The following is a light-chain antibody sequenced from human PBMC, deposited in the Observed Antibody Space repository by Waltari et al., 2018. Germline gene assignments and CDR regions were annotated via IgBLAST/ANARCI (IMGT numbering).Light chain of an antibody. Sequence: EIVLTQSPGTLSLSPVERATLSCRASQSVHSNYLAWYQQRPGQAPRLLIYGASSRATGIPDRFSGSGSGTDFILTISRLEPEDFAVFYCQQYGNSPLTFGGGTMVEIK. CDR1: QSVHSNY. J-gene: IGKJ4*01. V-gene: IGKV3-20*01. CDR3: QQYGNSPLT. CDR2: GAS.